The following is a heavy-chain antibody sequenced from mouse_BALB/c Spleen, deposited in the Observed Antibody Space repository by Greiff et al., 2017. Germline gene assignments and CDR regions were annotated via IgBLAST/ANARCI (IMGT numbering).Heavy chain of an antibody. CDR2: IWAGGST. Sequence: QVQLKQSGPGLVAPSQSLSITCTVSGFSLTSYGVHWVRQPPGKGLEWLGVIWAGGSTNYNSALMSRLSISKDNSKSQVFLKMNSLQTDDTAMYYCARDRGYYGNYAMDYWGQGTSVTVSS. D-gene: IGHD2-1*01. CDR1: GFSLTSYG. CDR3: ARDRGYYGNYAMDY. V-gene: IGHV2-9*02. J-gene: IGHJ4*01.